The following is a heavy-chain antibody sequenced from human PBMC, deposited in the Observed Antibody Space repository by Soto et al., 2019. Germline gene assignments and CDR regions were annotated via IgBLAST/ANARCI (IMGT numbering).Heavy chain of an antibody. CDR2: IWYDGSNK. J-gene: IGHJ4*01. Sequence: QVQLVESGGGVVQPGRSLRLSCAASGFTFSSYGMHWVRQAPGKGLEWVAVIWYDGSNKYYADSVKGRFTISRDNSKNTLYLQMNSLRAEDTAVYYCARDGDDCSSTSCYSFDYWGHGTLVTVSS. D-gene: IGHD2-2*02. V-gene: IGHV3-33*01. CDR1: GFTFSSYG. CDR3: ARDGDDCSSTSCYSFDY.